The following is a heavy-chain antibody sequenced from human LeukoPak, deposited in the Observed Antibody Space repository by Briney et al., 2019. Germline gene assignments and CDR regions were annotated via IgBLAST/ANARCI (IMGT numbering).Heavy chain of an antibody. CDR2: IYYSGST. D-gene: IGHD2-15*01. CDR3: ASGRWYWYFDL. V-gene: IGHV4-59*01. CDR1: GGSISSYY. J-gene: IGHJ2*01. Sequence: SETLSLTCTVSGGSISSYYWSWIRQPPGKGLEWIGYIYYSGSTNYNPSLKSRVTISVDTSKNQFSLKLSSVTAADTAVYYCASGRWYWYFDLWGRGTLVTVSS.